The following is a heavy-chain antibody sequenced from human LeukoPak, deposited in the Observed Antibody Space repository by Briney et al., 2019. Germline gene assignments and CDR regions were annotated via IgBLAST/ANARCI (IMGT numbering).Heavy chain of an antibody. CDR2: IWYDGSNK. D-gene: IGHD3-9*01. J-gene: IGHJ6*04. CDR3: ARDIRDVLRYFDWLPTWGYGMDV. V-gene: IGHV3-33*01. Sequence: GRSLRLSCAASGFTFSSYGMHWVRQAPGKGLEWVAVIWYDGSNKYYADSVKGRFTISRDNSKNTLYLQMNSLRAEDTAVYYCARDIRDVLRYFDWLPTWGYGMDVWGKGTTVTVSS. CDR1: GFTFSSYG.